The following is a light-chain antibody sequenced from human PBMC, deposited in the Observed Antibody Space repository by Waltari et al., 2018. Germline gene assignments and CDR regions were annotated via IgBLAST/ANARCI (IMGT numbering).Light chain of an antibody. Sequence: TQDPAVSVALGQTVSLTCQGDSLRSYYASWYRQRPGQAPVLVMYDKNSRPSGVPDRFSASTSDNTASVTMTGAQAEDEAYYYCHARDVSGVGGTFGGGTKLTVL. J-gene: IGLJ2*01. CDR2: DKN. CDR3: HARDVSGVGGT. V-gene: IGLV3-19*01. CDR1: SLRSYY.